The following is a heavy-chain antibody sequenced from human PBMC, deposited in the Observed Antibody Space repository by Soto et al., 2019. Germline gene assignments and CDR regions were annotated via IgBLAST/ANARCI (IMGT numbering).Heavy chain of an antibody. CDR1: GFSLSTSGVG. D-gene: IGHD6-19*01. V-gene: IGHV2-5*01. CDR2: IYWNDDK. Sequence: QITLKESGPTLVKPTQPLTLTCTFSGFSLSTSGVGVGWIRQPPGKALEWLALIYWNDDKRYSPSLKSRLTITKDTSKNQVVLTMTNMDPVDTATYYCAHRVGSGWVFDYWGQGTLVTVSS. J-gene: IGHJ4*02. CDR3: AHRVGSGWVFDY.